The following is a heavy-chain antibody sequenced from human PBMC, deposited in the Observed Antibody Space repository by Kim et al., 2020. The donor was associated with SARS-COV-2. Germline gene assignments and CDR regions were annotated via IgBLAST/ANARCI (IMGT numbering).Heavy chain of an antibody. V-gene: IGHV3-11*01. J-gene: IGHJ4*02. Sequence: VKGRFTVSRENAKNYLFLQMNRLRAEDTAVYYCARWGELLLWFGESNFDYWGQGTLVTVSS. CDR3: ARWGELLLWFGESNFDY. D-gene: IGHD3-10*01.